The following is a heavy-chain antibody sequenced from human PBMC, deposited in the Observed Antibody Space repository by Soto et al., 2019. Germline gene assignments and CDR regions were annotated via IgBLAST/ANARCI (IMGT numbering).Heavy chain of an antibody. CDR3: AKDISAVRDHYVDY. Sequence: EVQLVESGGGLVQPGRSLRLSCAASGFTFDDYAMHWVRQAPGKGLEWVSGISWNSGSIGYADSVKGRFTISRDNAKNSLYLQMNRLRAEDTALYYGAKDISAVRDHYVDYWGQGTLVTVSS. J-gene: IGHJ4*02. V-gene: IGHV3-9*01. D-gene: IGHD3-22*01. CDR1: GFTFDDYA. CDR2: ISWNSGSI.